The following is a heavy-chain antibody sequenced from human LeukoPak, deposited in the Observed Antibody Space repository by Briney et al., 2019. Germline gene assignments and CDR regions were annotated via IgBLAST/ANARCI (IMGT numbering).Heavy chain of an antibody. CDR3: ARDIPFDWLFYRFDP. CDR2: IYTSGST. D-gene: IGHD3-9*01. CDR1: GGSISSYY. Sequence: PSETLSLTCTVSGGSISSYYWRWIRQPAGKGLEWIGRIYTSGSTNYNPSLKSRVTMSVDTSKNQFSLKLSSVTAADTAVYYCARDIPFDWLFYRFDPWGQGTLVTVSS. V-gene: IGHV4-4*07. J-gene: IGHJ5*02.